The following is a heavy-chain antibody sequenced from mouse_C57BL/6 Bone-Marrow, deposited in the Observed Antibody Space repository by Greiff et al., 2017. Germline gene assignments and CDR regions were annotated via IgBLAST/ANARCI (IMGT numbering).Heavy chain of an antibody. J-gene: IGHJ4*01. CDR3: AMPRSQTPYAMDY. CDR1: GYTFTSYW. CDR2: IHPSDSDT. Sequence: QVQLQQPGAELVKPGASVKVSCKASGYTFTSYWMHWVQPRPGQGLEWIGRIHPSDSDTNYHQTFKGKATLTVDKSSSTAYMQLSSLTSEDSAVYYCAMPRSQTPYAMDYWGQGTSVTVSS. V-gene: IGHV1-74*01.